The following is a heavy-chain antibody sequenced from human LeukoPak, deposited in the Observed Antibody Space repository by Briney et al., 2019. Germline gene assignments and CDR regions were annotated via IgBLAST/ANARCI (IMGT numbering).Heavy chain of an antibody. CDR3: ARERSGWPSPFDWFDP. CDR1: GYTFTNYG. Sequence: GASVKVSCKASGYTFTNYGITWVRQAPGQGLEWMGWISAYSGNTNYAQKLQGRVTMTTDTSTSTAYMELRSLRSDDTAVYYCARERSGWPSPFDWFDPWGQGTLVTVSS. D-gene: IGHD6-19*01. V-gene: IGHV1-18*01. J-gene: IGHJ5*02. CDR2: ISAYSGNT.